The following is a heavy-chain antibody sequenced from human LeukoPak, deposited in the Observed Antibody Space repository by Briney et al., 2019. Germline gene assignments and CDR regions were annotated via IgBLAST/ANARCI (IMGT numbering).Heavy chain of an antibody. V-gene: IGHV1-18*01. CDR3: ARDVGIYDSSGSVDY. CDR2: ISAYNGNT. Sequence: GASVKVSCKASGYTFTSYGISWVRQAPGQGLEWMGWISAYNGNTNYAQKPQGRVTMTTDTSTSTAYMELRSLRSDDTAVYYCARDVGIYDSSGSVDYWGQGTLVTVSS. J-gene: IGHJ4*02. CDR1: GYTFTSYG. D-gene: IGHD3-22*01.